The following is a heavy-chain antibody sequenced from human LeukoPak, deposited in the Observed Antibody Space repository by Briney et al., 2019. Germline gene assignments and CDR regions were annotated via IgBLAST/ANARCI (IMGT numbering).Heavy chain of an antibody. CDR2: IYYSGST. J-gene: IGHJ3*01. D-gene: IGHD6-6*01. Sequence: SETLSLTCTVSGGSISSYYWNWIRQPPGKGLEWIGYIYYSGSTNYNPSLKSRVTTLVDTSKNQFSLRLSSVTAADTAVYHCAREYSSSSGRRAFDFWGQGTMVTVSS. V-gene: IGHV4-59*08. CDR1: GGSISSYY. CDR3: AREYSSSSGRRAFDF.